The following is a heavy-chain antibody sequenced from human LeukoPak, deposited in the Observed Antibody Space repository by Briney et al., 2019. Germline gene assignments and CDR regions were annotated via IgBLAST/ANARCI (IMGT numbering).Heavy chain of an antibody. CDR2: IYYSGST. V-gene: IGHV4-59*01. J-gene: IGHJ5*02. Sequence: SETLSLTCTVSGGSISSYYWSWIRQPPGKGLEWIGYIYYSGSTNYNPSLESRVTISVDTSKNQFSLKLSSVTAADTAVYYCARAALPARFDPWGQGTLVTVSS. D-gene: IGHD2-2*01. CDR3: ARAALPARFDP. CDR1: GGSISSYY.